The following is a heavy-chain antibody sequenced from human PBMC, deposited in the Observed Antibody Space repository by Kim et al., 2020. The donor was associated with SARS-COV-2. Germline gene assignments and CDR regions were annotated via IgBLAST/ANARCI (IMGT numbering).Heavy chain of an antibody. D-gene: IGHD5-18*01. J-gene: IGHJ4*02. V-gene: IGHV1-69*01. Sequence: NYAQKFQGRVTITADESTSTAYMELSSLRSEDTAVYYCAQDGYSYGYFDYWGQGTLVTVSS. CDR3: AQDGYSYGYFDY.